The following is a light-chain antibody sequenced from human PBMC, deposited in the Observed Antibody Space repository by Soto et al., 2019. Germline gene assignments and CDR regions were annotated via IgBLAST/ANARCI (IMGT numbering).Light chain of an antibody. CDR1: SSNIGADFE. CDR3: QSYDSSLSGYLI. V-gene: IGLV1-40*01. J-gene: IGLJ2*01. Sequence: QSVLTQPPSVSGAPGQRVTISCTGSSSNIGADFEVHWYQQRPGTAPKLLIYTNINRPSGVPDRFSGSRSGTSAFLAITGLQAEDEADYYCQSYDSSLSGYLIFGGGTKLTVL. CDR2: TNI.